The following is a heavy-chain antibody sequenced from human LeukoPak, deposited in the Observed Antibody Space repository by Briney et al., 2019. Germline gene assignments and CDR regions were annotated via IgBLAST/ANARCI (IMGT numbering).Heavy chain of an antibody. CDR3: ARGTRGDYVYHRGNFRRMVYYYYMDV. D-gene: IGHD4-17*01. J-gene: IGHJ6*03. V-gene: IGHV4-59*01. CDR1: VGSITSYY. CDR2: IYYSGST. Sequence: PPQTLSLTCTVSVGSITSYYWSWIRQPPGQGLEWIGYIYYSGSTNYNPSLKSRVTISVDTSNHQFSLKLSSVAAADAAVYYCARGTRGDYVYHRGNFRRMVYYYYMDVWGKGPRVSVSS.